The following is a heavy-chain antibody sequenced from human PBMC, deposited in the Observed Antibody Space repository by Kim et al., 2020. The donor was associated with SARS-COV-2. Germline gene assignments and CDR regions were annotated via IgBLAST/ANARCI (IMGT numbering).Heavy chain of an antibody. CDR3: ASDNHIGKYFSGMAV. D-gene: IGHD2-21*01. Sequence: SETLTFTCTVYGVAINDYYLDWSPQRPGKEMEWVGYFNFTVNTNYNPTLGSRVAISVEPSKQKFSRTLTSVISADTAVYYCASDNHIGKYFSGMAVWGQGTTVTVSS. CDR1: GVAINDYY. CDR2: FNFTVNT. V-gene: IGHV4-59*01. J-gene: IGHJ6*02.